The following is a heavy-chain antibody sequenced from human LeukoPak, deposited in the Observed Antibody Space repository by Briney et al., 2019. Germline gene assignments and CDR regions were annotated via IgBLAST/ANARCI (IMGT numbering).Heavy chain of an antibody. CDR3: ARDIYSGAQDY. CDR1: GFTFSSYG. Sequence: QPGGSLRLSCAASGFTFSSYGMHWVRQAPGKGLEWVAVIWYDGSNKYYADSVKGRFTISRDNSKNTLYLQMTSLRAEDTAVYYCARDIYSGAQDYWGQGTLVTVSS. J-gene: IGHJ4*02. D-gene: IGHD3-10*02. V-gene: IGHV3-33*01. CDR2: IWYDGSNK.